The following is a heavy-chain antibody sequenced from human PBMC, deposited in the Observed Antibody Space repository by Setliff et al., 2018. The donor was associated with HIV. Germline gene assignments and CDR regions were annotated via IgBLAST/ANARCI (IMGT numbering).Heavy chain of an antibody. CDR1: GGAFSGYA. CDR3: AKGYYHDSRGYPTGPAFDI. V-gene: IGHV1-69*10. D-gene: IGHD3-22*01. Sequence: SVKVSCKASGGAFSGYAPSWVRQAPGQGLEWMGGLIPILGIAQYAQKFHGRVTISADTSTTTAYLEVSSLRSEDTAVYYCAKGYYHDSRGYPTGPAFDIWGQGTMVTVSS. CDR2: LIPILGIA. J-gene: IGHJ3*02.